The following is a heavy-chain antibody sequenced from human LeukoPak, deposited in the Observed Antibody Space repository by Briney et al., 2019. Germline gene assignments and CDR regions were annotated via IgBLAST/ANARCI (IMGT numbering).Heavy chain of an antibody. Sequence: VASVKVSCKASGGTFSSYAISWVRQAPGQGLEWMGRIIPILGIANYAQKFQGRVTITADKSTSTVYMELSSLRSEDTAVYYCARPRLPAARHYYYYYGMDVWGQGTTVTVSS. J-gene: IGHJ6*02. V-gene: IGHV1-69*04. CDR3: ARPRLPAARHYYYYYGMDV. CDR2: IIPILGIA. D-gene: IGHD2-2*01. CDR1: GGTFSSYA.